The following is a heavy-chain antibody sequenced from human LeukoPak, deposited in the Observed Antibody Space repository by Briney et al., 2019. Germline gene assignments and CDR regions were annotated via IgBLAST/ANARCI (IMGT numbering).Heavy chain of an antibody. CDR2: IYSSGST. CDR1: GGSISTDY. D-gene: IGHD4-23*01. V-gene: IGHV4-4*09. Sequence: SETLSLTCTVSGGSISTDYWSWIRHSPGKGLEWIGYIYSSGSTNYNPSLKSRVTMSVDTSKNQFSLKLTSVTAADTAVYYCARGGKATVVTMWGQGILVTVSS. J-gene: IGHJ4*02. CDR3: ARGGKATVVTM.